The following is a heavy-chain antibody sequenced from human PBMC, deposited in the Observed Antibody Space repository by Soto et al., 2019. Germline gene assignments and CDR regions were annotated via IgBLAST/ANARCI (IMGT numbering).Heavy chain of an antibody. CDR3: ARDPNDSSAYYHHYYYGMDV. V-gene: IGHV1-3*01. D-gene: IGHD3-22*01. CDR1: GYTFTSYG. CDR2: INAGNGNT. Sequence: QIQLMQSGADVKKPGASVKVSCKASGYTFTSYGIHCVRQAPGQRLEWTGWINAGNGNTKYSEKFQGRVTITMDTSVSTAYLELSSLRSEDTAVYYCARDPNDSSAYYHHYYYGMDVLGQGTTVTVSS. J-gene: IGHJ6*02.